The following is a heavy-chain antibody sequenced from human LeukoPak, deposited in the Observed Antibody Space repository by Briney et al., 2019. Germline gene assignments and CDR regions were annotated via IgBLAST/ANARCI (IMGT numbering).Heavy chain of an antibody. CDR2: INPNSGGT. V-gene: IGHV1-2*02. D-gene: IGHD3-22*01. J-gene: IGHJ4*02. CDR1: GYTFTGYY. CDR3: ARPSYYYDSSGYRY. Sequence: GASVKVSCKASGYTFTGYYMHWVRQAPGQGLEWMGWINPNSGGTNYAQKFQGRVTMTRDTSISTAYMELSRLRSDDTAVYYCARPSYYYDSSGYRYWDQGTLVTVSS.